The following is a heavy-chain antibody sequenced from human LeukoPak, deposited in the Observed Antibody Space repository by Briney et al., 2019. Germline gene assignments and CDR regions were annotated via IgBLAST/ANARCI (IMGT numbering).Heavy chain of an antibody. CDR1: GFTFSSYA. CDR2: ISYDGSNK. V-gene: IGHV3-30-3*01. Sequence: GRSLRLSCAASGFTFSSYAMHWVRQAPGKGLEWVAVISYDGSNKNYADSVKGRFTISRDNSKNTLYVQMNSPRAEDTAVYCCARGNWFDPWGQGTLVTVSS. CDR3: ARGNWFDP. J-gene: IGHJ5*02.